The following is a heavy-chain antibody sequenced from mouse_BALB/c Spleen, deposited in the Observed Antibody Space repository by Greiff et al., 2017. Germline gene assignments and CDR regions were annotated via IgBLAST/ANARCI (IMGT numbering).Heavy chain of an antibody. CDR1: GYSFTGYY. J-gene: IGHJ4*01. Sequence: VQLQQSGPELVKPGASVKISCKASGYSFTGYYMHWVKQSHVKSLEWIGRINPYNGATSYNQNFKDKASLTVDKSSSTAYMELHSLTSEDSAVYYCASREVTTANYYAMDYWGQGTSVTVSS. CDR2: INPYNGAT. V-gene: IGHV1-31*01. CDR3: ASREVTTANYYAMDY. D-gene: IGHD1-2*01.